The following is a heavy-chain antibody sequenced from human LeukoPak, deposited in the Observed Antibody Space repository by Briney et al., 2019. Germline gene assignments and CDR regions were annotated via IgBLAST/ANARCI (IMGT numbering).Heavy chain of an antibody. D-gene: IGHD3-22*01. Sequence: PGGSLRLSCAASGFTFSDYAMIWVRQAPGKGLEWRSVIRGGSSGSTYYADSVTGRFTVSRDNSKNTVDLQMNNLRVDDTAIYYCAKAPRITMIVVVITPYYMDVWGKGTTVTVSS. V-gene: IGHV3-23*01. CDR1: GFTFSDYA. CDR2: IRGGSSGST. J-gene: IGHJ6*03. CDR3: AKAPRITMIVVVITPYYMDV.